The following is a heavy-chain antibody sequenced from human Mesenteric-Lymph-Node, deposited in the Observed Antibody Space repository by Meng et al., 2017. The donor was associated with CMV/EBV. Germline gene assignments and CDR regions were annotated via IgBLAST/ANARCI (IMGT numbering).Heavy chain of an antibody. CDR3: ASLGYSRERP. J-gene: IGHJ5*02. V-gene: IGHV3-21*04. D-gene: IGHD6-19*01. CDR2: ISAINNHV. CDR1: GFTFSGYS. Sequence: GESLKISCAASGFTFSGYSMNWVRQAPGKGLEWVSFISAINNHVEYAESLKGRFTISRDNANKSLYLQMNSLRAEDTAVYYCASLGYSRERPWGQGTLVTVSS.